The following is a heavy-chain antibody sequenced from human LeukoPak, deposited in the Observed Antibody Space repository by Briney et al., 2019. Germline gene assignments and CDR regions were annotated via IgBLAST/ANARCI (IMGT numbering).Heavy chain of an antibody. CDR2: ISYSGST. J-gene: IGHJ4*02. V-gene: IGHV4-59*08. Sequence: SETLSLTCTVSGGSISSYYWTWIRQPPGKALEWIGYISYSGSTNYNPSLKSRVSISVDTSKNQFSLNLYSLTAADTAVYYCARHGSGWSFDYWGQGTLITASS. CDR1: GGSISSYY. CDR3: ARHGSGWSFDY. D-gene: IGHD6-19*01.